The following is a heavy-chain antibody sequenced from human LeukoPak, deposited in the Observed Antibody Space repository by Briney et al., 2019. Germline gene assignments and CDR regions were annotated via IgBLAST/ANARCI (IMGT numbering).Heavy chain of an antibody. CDR2: IWYDGSNK. J-gene: IGHJ4*02. CDR3: ARDPGTTSYYFGY. D-gene: IGHD1-1*01. CDR1: GFTFSRYG. Sequence: PGRCVRLSWVVSGFTFSRYGVHWARQAPGKGLEWVALIWYDGSNKYYADSVKGPFTISRDDSKNTLYLQKNSLRAEETAVYYCARDPGTTSYYFGYWGQGTPVTASS. V-gene: IGHV3-33*01.